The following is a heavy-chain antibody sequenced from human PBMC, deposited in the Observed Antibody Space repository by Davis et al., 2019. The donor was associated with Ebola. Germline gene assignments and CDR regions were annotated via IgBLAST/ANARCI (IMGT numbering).Heavy chain of an antibody. V-gene: IGHV1-8*03. CDR2: TNPNNGNT. D-gene: IGHD6-13*01. J-gene: IGHJ4*02. Sequence: ASVKVSCKASGYTYDTYDVFWVRKAVGQGLEWLSCTNPNNGNTGYSQKFQGRVTITRDTSASTTYMELSSLRAEDTAVYYCAKDHDAHSSSWPFDYWGQGTLVTVSS. CDR3: AKDHDAHSSSWPFDY. CDR1: GYTYDTYD.